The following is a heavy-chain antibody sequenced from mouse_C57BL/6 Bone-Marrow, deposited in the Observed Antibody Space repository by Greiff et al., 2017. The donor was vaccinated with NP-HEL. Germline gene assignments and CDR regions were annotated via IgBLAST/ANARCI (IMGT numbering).Heavy chain of an antibody. CDR2: IYPGDGDT. D-gene: IGHD2-2*01. Sequence: QVQLQQSGAELVKPGASVKISCKASGYAFSSYWMNWVKQRPGKGLEWIGQIYPGDGDTNYNGKFKGKATLTADKSSSTAYMQLSSLTSEDSAVYFCARSPLYYGFSWFAYWGQGTLVTVSA. J-gene: IGHJ3*01. V-gene: IGHV1-80*01. CDR1: GYAFSSYW. CDR3: ARSPLYYGFSWFAY.